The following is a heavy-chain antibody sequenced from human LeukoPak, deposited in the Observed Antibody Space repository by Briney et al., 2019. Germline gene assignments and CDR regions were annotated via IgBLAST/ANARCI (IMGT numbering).Heavy chain of an antibody. J-gene: IGHJ6*02. CDR1: GGSITSSNR. V-gene: IGHV4-4*02. CDR3: ARERSCSGGSCYRAPGSYGMDV. D-gene: IGHD2-15*01. Sequence: PSGTLSLTCAVSGGSITSSNRWSWVRQPPGKGLEWVGEIYHSGSTNYNPSLKSRVTISVDKSKNQFYLKLSSVTAADTAVYYCARERSCSGGSCYRAPGSYGMDVWGQGTTVTVSS. CDR2: IYHSGST.